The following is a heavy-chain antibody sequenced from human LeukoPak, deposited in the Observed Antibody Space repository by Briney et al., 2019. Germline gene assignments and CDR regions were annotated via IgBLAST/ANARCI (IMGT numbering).Heavy chain of an antibody. Sequence: GGSLRLSCAASGFTFSSYSMNWVRQAPGKGLEWLTVISYDGSNKYYADSVKGRFTISRDNSKNTLYLQIDSLRAEDTAVYYCAELGITMIGGVWGKGTTVTISS. CDR2: ISYDGSNK. J-gene: IGHJ6*04. V-gene: IGHV3-30*18. CDR1: GFTFSSYS. D-gene: IGHD3-10*02. CDR3: AELGITMIGGV.